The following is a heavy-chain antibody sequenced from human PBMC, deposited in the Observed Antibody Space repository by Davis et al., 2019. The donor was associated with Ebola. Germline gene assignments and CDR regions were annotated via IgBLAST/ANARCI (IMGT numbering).Heavy chain of an antibody. CDR3: TKDFDYENGY. CDR1: GFTFSNYW. CDR2: INPGGTIT. V-gene: IGHV3-74*01. Sequence: PGGSLRLSCVASGFTFSNYWMHWIRQAPGKGLAWVSRINPGGTITTFADSVEGRFTISRDNAQNTLFLQMDRRRAEDTAFYYCTKDFDYENGYWGQESLVTVSS. J-gene: IGHJ4*02. D-gene: IGHD3-9*01.